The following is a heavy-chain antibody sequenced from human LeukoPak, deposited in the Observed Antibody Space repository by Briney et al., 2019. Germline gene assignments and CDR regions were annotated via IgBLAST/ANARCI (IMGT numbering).Heavy chain of an antibody. D-gene: IGHD1-14*01. V-gene: IGHV4-39*07. J-gene: IGHJ3*01. CDR3: ARDNHRVGVDAFDV. Sequence: PSETLSLTCTVSGGSISSNSYYWGWIRQPPGKGLEWIGSIYYSGSTYYNPSLKSRVTMSVDTSKNHLSLKLSSVTAADTALYYCARDNHRVGVDAFDVWGQGTMVTVSS. CDR2: IYYSGST. CDR1: GGSISSNSYY.